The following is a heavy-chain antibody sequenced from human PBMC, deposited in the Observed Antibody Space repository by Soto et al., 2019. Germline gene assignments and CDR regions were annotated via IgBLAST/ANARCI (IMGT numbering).Heavy chain of an antibody. D-gene: IGHD6-6*01. V-gene: IGHV3-30*18. Sequence: GGSLRLSCAASGFTFSSYGMHWVRQAPGKGLEWVAVISYDGSNKYYADSVKGRFTISRDNSKNTLYLQMNSLRAEDTAVYYCANTPGGPGRYSSSRRGGAFDIWGQGTMVTVSS. CDR3: ANTPGGPGRYSSSRRGGAFDI. CDR2: ISYDGSNK. J-gene: IGHJ3*02. CDR1: GFTFSSYG.